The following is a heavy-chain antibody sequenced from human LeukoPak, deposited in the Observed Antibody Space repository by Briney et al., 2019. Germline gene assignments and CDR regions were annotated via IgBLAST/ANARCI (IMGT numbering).Heavy chain of an antibody. CDR1: GLTFSSYA. Sequence: GGSLRLACAASGLTFSSYAMRWVRQPPGKGLEWVSGIRASGDVTDYVDSMEGRFTISRDNSQNTLTLQKGSLRGDDTAVYYCAKKPGYYDGSDYSYFDSWGQGTLVTVSS. J-gene: IGHJ4*02. D-gene: IGHD3-22*01. CDR3: AKKPGYYDGSDYSYFDS. CDR2: IRASGDVT. V-gene: IGHV3-23*01.